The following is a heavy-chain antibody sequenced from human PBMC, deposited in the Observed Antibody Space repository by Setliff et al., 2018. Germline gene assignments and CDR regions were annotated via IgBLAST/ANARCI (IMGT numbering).Heavy chain of an antibody. CDR3: ARVATAMLDAFDI. CDR1: GGSISSNTYY. V-gene: IGHV4-31*03. Sequence: PSETLSLTCTVSGGSISSNTYYWSWIRQHPGKGLEWIGYISYSGSTYCNPSLKSRVSISIDTSKNQFSLNLSSVTAADTAVYYCARVATAMLDAFDIWGQGTMVTVSS. D-gene: IGHD5-18*01. CDR2: ISYSGST. J-gene: IGHJ3*02.